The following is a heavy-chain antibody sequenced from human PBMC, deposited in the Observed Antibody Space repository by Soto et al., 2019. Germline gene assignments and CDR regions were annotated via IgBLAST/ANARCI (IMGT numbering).Heavy chain of an antibody. Sequence: EGQLVESGGDLVKPGGSLRLSCAASRFTFRDAWMSWVRQAPGKGLEWVGRIKREIDGGTTDYDAPVKGRFTISRDDSENTLYLQMNSLKTEDTAVYYCTTGFSNCYYNFDFWGQGTLVTVSS. D-gene: IGHD3-22*01. CDR1: RFTFRDAW. J-gene: IGHJ4*02. CDR3: TTGFSNCYYNFDF. CDR2: IKREIDGGTT. V-gene: IGHV3-15*01.